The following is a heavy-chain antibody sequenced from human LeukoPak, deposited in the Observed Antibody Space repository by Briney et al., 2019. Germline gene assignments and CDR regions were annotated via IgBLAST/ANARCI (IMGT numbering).Heavy chain of an antibody. J-gene: IGHJ3*02. Sequence: NPSETLSLTCTVSGVSVSSGSYYWSWIRQPPGKGLEWIGYIYYTGSTSYNPSLKSRVTISMDTSKNQFSLKLSSVTAADSAVYYCARSDYSGSGTYTEFDASDIWGQGPMVTVSS. CDR1: GVSVSSGSYY. D-gene: IGHD3-10*01. CDR2: IYYTGST. CDR3: ARSDYSGSGTYTEFDASDI. V-gene: IGHV4-61*01.